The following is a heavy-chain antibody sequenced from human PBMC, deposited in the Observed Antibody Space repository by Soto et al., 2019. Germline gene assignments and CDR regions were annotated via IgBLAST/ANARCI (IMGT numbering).Heavy chain of an antibody. V-gene: IGHV4-34*01. CDR3: ATKRYGSGSPSPRYFDL. Sequence: QVQLQQWGAGLLKPSETLSLTCAVYGGSFSGYYWSWIRQPPGKGLEWMGEINHSGSTNYNPSLKSRVTISVDTSKNQFSVKVSAVTAADTAVYYCATKRYGSGSPSPRYFDLWGRGTLVTVSS. CDR1: GGSFSGYY. CDR2: INHSGST. J-gene: IGHJ2*01. D-gene: IGHD3-10*01.